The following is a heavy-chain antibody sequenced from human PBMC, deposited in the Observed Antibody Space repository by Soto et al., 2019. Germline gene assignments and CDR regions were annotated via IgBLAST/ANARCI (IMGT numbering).Heavy chain of an antibody. CDR2: ISTYNGNA. D-gene: IGHD2-21*02. V-gene: IGHV1-18*04. CDR3: ASIWYCGGDGYSDGFDI. Sequence: QVRLVQSGAEVKKPGASVKVSCKASGYTFTNYGISWMRQAPGQGLEWMGWISTYNGNAKYAQKVQGRVTMTTDTAMSTAYMDLRRLRSADPAVYSCASIWYCGGDGYSDGFDIGAQGTMVTVSS. J-gene: IGHJ3*02. CDR1: GYTFTNYG.